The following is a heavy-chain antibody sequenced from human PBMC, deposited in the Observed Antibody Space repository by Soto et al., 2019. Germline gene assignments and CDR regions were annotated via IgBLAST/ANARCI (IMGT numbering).Heavy chain of an antibody. CDR2: INPNSGGT. D-gene: IGHD5-12*01. J-gene: IGHJ4*02. CDR1: GYTSTGYY. Sequence: ASVKVSCKASGYTSTGYYMHWVRQAPGQGLEWMGWINPNSGGTNYAQKFQGWVTMTRDTSISTAYMELSRLRSDDTAVYYCARYIKESDYLYYFDYWGQGTLVTVSS. CDR3: ARYIKESDYLYYFDY. V-gene: IGHV1-2*04.